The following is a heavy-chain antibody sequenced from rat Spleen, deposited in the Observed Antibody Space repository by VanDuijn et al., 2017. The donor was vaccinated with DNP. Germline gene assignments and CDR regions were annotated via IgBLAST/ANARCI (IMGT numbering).Heavy chain of an antibody. Sequence: QVQLKESGPGMVQPSQTLSLTCTVSGFSLTDYSVHWVRQPPGKVLEWIAAISSGGSTYYNSALKSRLSISRDTSKSQVFLKMNSLQTEDTAIYYCTREVAGTIAYWGQGTLVTVSS. CDR2: ISSGGST. CDR1: GFSLTDYS. D-gene: IGHD1-2*01. CDR3: TREVAGTIAY. V-gene: IGHV2-19*01. J-gene: IGHJ3*01.